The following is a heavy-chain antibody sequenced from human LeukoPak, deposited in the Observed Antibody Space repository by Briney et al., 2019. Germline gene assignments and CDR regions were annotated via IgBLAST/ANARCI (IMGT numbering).Heavy chain of an antibody. J-gene: IGHJ5*02. CDR2: MNPNSGNT. CDR3: ARGQRYRKWELHYNWFDP. CDR1: GYTFTGYY. Sequence: ASVKVSCKASGYTFTGYYMHWVRQATGQGLEWMGWMNPNSGNTGYAQKFQGRVTITRNTSISTAYMELSSLRSEDTAVYYCARGQRYRKWELHYNWFDPWGQGTLVTVSS. D-gene: IGHD1-26*01. V-gene: IGHV1-8*03.